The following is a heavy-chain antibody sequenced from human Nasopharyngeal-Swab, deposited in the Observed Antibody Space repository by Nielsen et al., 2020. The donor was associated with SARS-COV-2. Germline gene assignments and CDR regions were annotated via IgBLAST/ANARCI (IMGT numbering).Heavy chain of an antibody. J-gene: IGHJ4*02. CDR1: GYTLTELS. CDR3: ATFRYYDILTGYYLSYYFDY. D-gene: IGHD3-9*01. Sequence: ASAKVSCKVSGYTLTELSMHWVRQAPGKGLEWMGGFDPEDGETIYAQKFQGRVTMTEDTSTDTAYMELSSLRSEDTAVYYCATFRYYDILTGYYLSYYFDYWGQGTLVTVSS. V-gene: IGHV1-24*01. CDR2: FDPEDGET.